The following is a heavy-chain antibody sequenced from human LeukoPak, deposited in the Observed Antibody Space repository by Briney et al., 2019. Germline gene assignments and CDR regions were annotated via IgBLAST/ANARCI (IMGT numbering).Heavy chain of an antibody. CDR2: ISYDGSTK. D-gene: IGHD3-10*01. CDR3: VTDAIDRGEGVFDI. V-gene: IGHV3-30*14. Sequence: PGRSLRLSCAASGLRFSTSTMHWVRQAPGKGLEWVALISYDGSTKFYGDSVKGRFTLSRDNSKNTLYLQMNSLRREDTAVYYCVTDAIDRGEGVFDIWGQAAMVAVSS. J-gene: IGHJ3*02. CDR1: GLRFSTST.